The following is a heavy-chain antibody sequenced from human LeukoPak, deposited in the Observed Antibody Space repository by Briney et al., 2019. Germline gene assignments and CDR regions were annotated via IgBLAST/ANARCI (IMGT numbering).Heavy chain of an antibody. J-gene: IGHJ4*02. CDR3: ARENDFYRY. Sequence: GASVKVSCKASEYTFTRYDINWVRQAPGQGLEWMGWINPKNGGTYYAQNFQGRVTMTRDTSITTAYMELSSLRSDDTAVYYCARENDFYRYWGQGTVVTVSS. D-gene: IGHD1-1*01. CDR2: INPKNGGT. CDR1: EYTFTRYD. V-gene: IGHV1-2*02.